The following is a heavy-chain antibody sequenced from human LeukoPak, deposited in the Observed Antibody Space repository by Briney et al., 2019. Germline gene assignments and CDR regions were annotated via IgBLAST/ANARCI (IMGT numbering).Heavy chain of an antibody. CDR2: ISSSGSST. CDR3: ARDLIHRSGEANY. J-gene: IGHJ4*02. D-gene: IGHD3-22*01. Sequence: PAETLSLTCTVSGGSIGTYYWSWIRQPPGKGLEWISYISSSGSSTNYADSVKGRFTISRDNAKNSLYLQMNSLRAEDTAVYYCARDLIHRSGEANYWGWGTLVTVSS. V-gene: IGHV3-11*05. CDR1: GGSIGTYY.